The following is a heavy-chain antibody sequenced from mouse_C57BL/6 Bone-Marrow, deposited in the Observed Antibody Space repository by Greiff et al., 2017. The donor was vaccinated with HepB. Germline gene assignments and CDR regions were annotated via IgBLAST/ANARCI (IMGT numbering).Heavy chain of an antibody. CDR2: IDPSDSYT. D-gene: IGHD1-1*01. CDR3: ARKGGTTPVAGNFDY. Sequence: VQLQQPGAELVRPGTSVKLSCKASGYTFTSYWMHWVKQRPGQGLEWIGVIDPSDSYTNYNQKFKGKATLTVDTSSSTAYMQLSSLTSEDSAVYYCARKGGTTPVAGNFDYWGQGTTLTVSS. CDR1: GYTFTSYW. V-gene: IGHV1-59*01. J-gene: IGHJ2*01.